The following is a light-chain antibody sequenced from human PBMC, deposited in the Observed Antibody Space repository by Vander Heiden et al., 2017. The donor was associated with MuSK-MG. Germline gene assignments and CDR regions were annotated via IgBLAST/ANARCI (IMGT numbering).Light chain of an antibody. CDR3: QQSYSTPRT. Sequence: DIQMTQSPSSLSASVGDRVTITCRASQSISSYLNWYQQKPGKAPKLLIYAASSLHSGVPSRFSGSGSGTDFTLTISSLQPEDSATYYCQQSYSTPRTFGHGTKVEIK. CDR1: QSISSY. J-gene: IGKJ1*01. CDR2: AAS. V-gene: IGKV1-39*01.